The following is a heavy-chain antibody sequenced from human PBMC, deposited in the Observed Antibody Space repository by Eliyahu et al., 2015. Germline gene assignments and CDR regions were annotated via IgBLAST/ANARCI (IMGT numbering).Heavy chain of an antibody. D-gene: IGHD4-17*01. CDR3: ARIQRGIDYGDYAIDY. J-gene: IGHJ4*02. CDR1: GFSLSTXGMC. V-gene: IGHV2-70*15. CDR2: IDWDDDK. Sequence: QVTLRESGPALVKPTQTLTLTCTFSGFSLSTXGMCVSWIRQPPGKALEWLARIDWDDDKYYSTSLKTRLTISKDTSKNQVVLTMTNMDPVDTATYYCARIQRGIDYGDYAIDYWGQGTLVTVSS.